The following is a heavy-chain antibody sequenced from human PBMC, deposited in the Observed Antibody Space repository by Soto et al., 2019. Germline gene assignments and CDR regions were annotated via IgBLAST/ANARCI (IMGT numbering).Heavy chain of an antibody. CDR3: GRFVATDRYYYYMDV. V-gene: IGHV1-3*01. D-gene: IGHD5-12*01. CDR1: GYTFSRYA. Sequence: QVPLVQSGAEVKKPGASVKVSCKASGYTFSRYAMHWLRQAPGQRLEWMGWINAGNGNTKYSQKFQDRVTISRDTSASTAYMELSSLRSEDTAVYYCGRFVATDRYYYYMDVWGKGTTVTVSS. CDR2: INAGNGNT. J-gene: IGHJ6*03.